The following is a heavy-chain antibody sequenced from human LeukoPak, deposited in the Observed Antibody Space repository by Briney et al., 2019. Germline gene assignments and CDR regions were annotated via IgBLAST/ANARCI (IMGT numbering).Heavy chain of an antibody. CDR2: ISSSSYI. J-gene: IGHJ4*02. Sequence: GGSLRLSCAASGFTFSSYSMNWVRQAPGKGLEWVSSISSSSYIYYADSVKGRFTISRDNAKNSLYLQMNSLRAEDTAVYYCARVGFDCSSTSCSDYWGQGTLVTVSS. CDR1: GFTFSSYS. V-gene: IGHV3-21*01. D-gene: IGHD2-2*01. CDR3: ARVGFDCSSTSCSDY.